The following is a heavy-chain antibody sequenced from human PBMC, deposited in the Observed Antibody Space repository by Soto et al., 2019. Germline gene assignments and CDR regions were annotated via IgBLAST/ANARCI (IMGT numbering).Heavy chain of an antibody. CDR3: WGSAYGFWSVYYPLWRRYYLLDL. CDR1: GYTFTSYD. CDR2: MNPNTGNT. V-gene: IGHV1-8*01. Sequence: ASVKVSCKASGYTFTSYDINWVLQATGQGLEWMGWMNPNTGNTGYAQKFQGRVTMTRNTSISTAYMDLSSLRSEETAVYYWWGSAYGFWSVYYPLWRRYYLLDLWGQGTTVT. D-gene: IGHD3-3*01. J-gene: IGHJ6*01.